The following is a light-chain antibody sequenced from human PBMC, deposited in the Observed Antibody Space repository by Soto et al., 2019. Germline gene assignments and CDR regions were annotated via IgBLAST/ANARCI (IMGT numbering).Light chain of an antibody. J-gene: IGKJ2*01. V-gene: IGKV3-20*01. CDR1: QSFSSTY. CDR3: KHYGSSPRDT. CDR2: GAS. Sequence: EIVLTQSPGTLSLSPVERATLSCRASQSFSSTYLAWYQQKPGQAPSLLIYGASTRATGIPDRFSGSGSGTDFTLTISRLEPEDFAVYYCKHYGSSPRDTLGQGNKLEIK.